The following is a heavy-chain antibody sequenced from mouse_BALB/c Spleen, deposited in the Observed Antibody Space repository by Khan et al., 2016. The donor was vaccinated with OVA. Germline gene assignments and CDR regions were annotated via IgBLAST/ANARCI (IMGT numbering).Heavy chain of an antibody. CDR2: INYSGST. Sequence: EVKLEESGPGLVNSSQSPSLTCTVTGYSITSDYAWNWIRQFPGNKLEWMGYINYSGSTNYNPALKSRISITRDTSKNQFFLQLNSVTTEDTATYYCARDGSRYNYAMDYWGQGTSVTVSS. CDR1: GYSITSDYA. J-gene: IGHJ4*01. D-gene: IGHD2-3*01. V-gene: IGHV3-2*02. CDR3: ARDGSRYNYAMDY.